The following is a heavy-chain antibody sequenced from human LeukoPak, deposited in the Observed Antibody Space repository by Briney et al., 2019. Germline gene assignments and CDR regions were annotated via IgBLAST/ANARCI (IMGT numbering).Heavy chain of an antibody. D-gene: IGHD1-20*01. V-gene: IGHV3-11*01. CDR3: ARGGKIRINYYFDY. Sequence: PGGSLRLSCAGSGFIFSDYYMTWIRQAPGKGLEWVSYISSNDEFIYYADSVKGRFTISRDNAKNSLYLQMNSLRAEDTAVYYCARGGKIRINYYFDYWGQGTLATVSS. CDR1: GFIFSDYY. CDR2: ISSNDEFI. J-gene: IGHJ4*02.